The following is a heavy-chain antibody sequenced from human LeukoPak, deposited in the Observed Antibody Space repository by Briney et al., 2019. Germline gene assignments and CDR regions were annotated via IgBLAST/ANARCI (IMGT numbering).Heavy chain of an antibody. Sequence: SETLSLTCTVSGDSIGSYYWSWIRQSPGRGLEWIGYMYDSVTTNYSPSLKSRVAISRDTSKNQVFLRLSFVTAADTAVYYCARGHIVVNDWGQGTLVTVSS. J-gene: IGHJ4*02. V-gene: IGHV4-59*01. CDR1: GDSIGSYY. CDR3: ARGHIVVND. D-gene: IGHD2-21*01. CDR2: MYDSVTT.